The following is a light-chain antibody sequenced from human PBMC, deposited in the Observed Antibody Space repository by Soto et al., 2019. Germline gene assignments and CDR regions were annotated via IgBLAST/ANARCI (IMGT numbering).Light chain of an antibody. CDR2: EVS. V-gene: IGLV2-14*01. CDR1: SSDVGGYNY. J-gene: IGLJ2*01. CDR3: TSYTTSSPVI. Sequence: QSALTQPASASGSPGQSITISCSGSSSDVGGYNYVSWYQQHPGKAPKLMIYEVSNRPSGVSNRFSGSKSVNTASLTISGLQAEDEADYYCTSYTTSSPVIFGGGTKLTV.